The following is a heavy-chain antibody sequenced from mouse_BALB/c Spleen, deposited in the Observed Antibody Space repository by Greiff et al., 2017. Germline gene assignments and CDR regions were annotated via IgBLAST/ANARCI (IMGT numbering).Heavy chain of an antibody. CDR1: GDSITSGY. Sequence: VQLQQSGPSLVKPSQTLSLTCSVTGDSITSGYWNWIRKFPGNKLEYMGYISYSGSTYYNPSLKSRISITRDTSKNQYYLQLNSVTTEDTATYYCARGGTTVVEDYFDYWGQGTTLTVSS. D-gene: IGHD1-1*01. J-gene: IGHJ2*01. V-gene: IGHV3-8*02. CDR3: ARGGTTVVEDYFDY. CDR2: ISYSGST.